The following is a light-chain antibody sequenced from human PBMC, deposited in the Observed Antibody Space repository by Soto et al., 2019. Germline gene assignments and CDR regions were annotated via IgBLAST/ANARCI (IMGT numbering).Light chain of an antibody. CDR2: GNS. V-gene: IGLV1-40*01. Sequence: QSVLTQPPSVSGAPGQRVTISCTGSSSNIGAGYDVHWYQQLPGTAPKLLIYGNSKRPSGVPDRFSGSKSGTSAPLAITWLQAEDEAEYYCQFYDSSLSGWVFGRGTKLTVL. CDR1: SSNIGAGYD. J-gene: IGLJ3*02. CDR3: QFYDSSLSGWV.